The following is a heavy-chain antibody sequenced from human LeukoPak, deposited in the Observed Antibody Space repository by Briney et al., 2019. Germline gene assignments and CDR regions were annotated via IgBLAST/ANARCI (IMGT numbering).Heavy chain of an antibody. CDR3: ARAPVIDYFGSGSYFDY. Sequence: PGGSLRLSCAASGFTFSRYSFNWVRQAPGKGLEWISYISSSGSTMHYADSVKGRFTISRDNAKNSLYLQMNSLRDDDTAVYYCARAPVIDYFGSGSYFDYWGQGTLVTVSS. D-gene: IGHD3-10*01. CDR2: ISSSGSTM. CDR1: GFTFSRYS. V-gene: IGHV3-48*02. J-gene: IGHJ4*02.